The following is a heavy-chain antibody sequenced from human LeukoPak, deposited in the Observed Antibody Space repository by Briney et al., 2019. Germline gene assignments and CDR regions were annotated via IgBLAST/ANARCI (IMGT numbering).Heavy chain of an antibody. D-gene: IGHD6-19*01. J-gene: IGHJ4*02. CDR1: GYRFTSYW. CDR2: IYPVDSDT. V-gene: IGHV5-51*01. Sequence: GESLKISCKGSGYRFTSYWIGWVRQMPGKGLEWMGIIYPVDSDTRYSPSFRGQVTFSADKSISTAYLQWSSLKASDTAIYYCARRLKNSNGWTFDYWGQGTLVTVSS. CDR3: ARRLKNSNGWTFDY.